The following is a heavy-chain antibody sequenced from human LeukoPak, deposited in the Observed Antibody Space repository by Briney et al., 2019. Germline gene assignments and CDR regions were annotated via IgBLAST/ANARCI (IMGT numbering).Heavy chain of an antibody. CDR1: GFPFSNYA. D-gene: IGHD6-13*01. V-gene: IGHV3-23*01. Sequence: GGSLRLSCAASGFPFSNYAMNWVRQAPGKGLEWVSAISGSGGTTNYADSVKGRFTISRDNSKNTLYLQMDSLRAEDTAVYYCAKVGSSMSFYYYYGLDVWGQGTTVTVSS. CDR3: AKVGSSMSFYYYYGLDV. J-gene: IGHJ6*02. CDR2: ISGSGGTT.